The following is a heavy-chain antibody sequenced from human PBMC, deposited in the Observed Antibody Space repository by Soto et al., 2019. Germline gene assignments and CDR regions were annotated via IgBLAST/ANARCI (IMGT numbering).Heavy chain of an antibody. CDR3: ARERSWNDSPPAFGY. V-gene: IGHV3-33*01. CDR2: IWYDGSNK. J-gene: IGHJ4*02. D-gene: IGHD1-1*01. Sequence: QVQLVESGGGVVQPGRSLRLSCAASGFTFSSYGMHWVRQAPGKGLEWVAVIWYDGSNKYYADSVKGRFTISRDNSKNTLYLLMNSPRAEDTAVYYCARERSWNDSPPAFGYWGQGTLVTVSS. CDR1: GFTFSSYG.